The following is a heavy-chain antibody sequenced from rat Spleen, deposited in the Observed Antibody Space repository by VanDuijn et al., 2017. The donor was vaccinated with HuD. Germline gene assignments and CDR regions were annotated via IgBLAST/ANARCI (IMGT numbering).Heavy chain of an antibody. V-gene: IGHV5-25*01. Sequence: EVQLVESGGGLVQPGRSMKLSCAASEFTFTNYDMAWVRQAPTKGLEWVAYISAGGGDTYYRDSVKGRFTISRDIAKSTLFLQMNSLKSEDTATYYCTRGGFYRYWGQGVMVTVSS. CDR2: ISAGGGDT. CDR3: TRGGFYRY. D-gene: IGHD1-3*01. J-gene: IGHJ2*01. CDR1: EFTFTNYD.